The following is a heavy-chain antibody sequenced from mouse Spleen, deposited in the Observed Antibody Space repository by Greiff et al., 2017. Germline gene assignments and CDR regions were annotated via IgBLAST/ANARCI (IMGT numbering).Heavy chain of an antibody. CDR2: ISYDGSN. CDR1: GYSITSGYY. CDR3: ARGHYAMDY. V-gene: IGHV3-6*01. J-gene: IGHJ4*01. Sequence: EVKLQESGPGLVKPSQSLSLTCSVTGYSITSGYYWNWIRQFPGNKLEWMGYISYDGSNNYNPSLKNRISITRDTSKNQFFLKLNSVTTEDTATYYCARGHYAMDYWGQGTSVTVSS.